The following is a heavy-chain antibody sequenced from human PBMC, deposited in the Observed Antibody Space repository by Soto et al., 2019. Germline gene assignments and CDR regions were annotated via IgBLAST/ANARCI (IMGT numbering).Heavy chain of an antibody. CDR2: VNLNTGGT. CDR3: ARDPSSFLGRVYGMDV. J-gene: IGHJ6*02. V-gene: IGHV1-2*02. CDR1: GYSFTGHY. Sequence: QVQHVQSGAEVKKPGDSVKVSCKASGYSFTGHYMHWVRRAPGQGLEWMGWVNLNTGGTDYAQEFQGSVTMTTAESIGTVYLEVTRLEFDDTVIYYCARDPSSFLGRVYGMDVWGQGTAVTVSS.